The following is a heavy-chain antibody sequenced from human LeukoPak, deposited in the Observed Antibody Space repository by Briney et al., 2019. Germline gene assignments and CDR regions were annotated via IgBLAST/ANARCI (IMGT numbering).Heavy chain of an antibody. D-gene: IGHD3-9*01. CDR1: GFTFSGSA. CDR2: IRSKANSYAT. V-gene: IGHV3-73*01. J-gene: IGHJ4*02. Sequence: GGSLRLSCAASGFTFSGSAMHGVRKASGKGLEWVDRIRSKANSYATEYAASVKGRFTISRDNSKNTAYLQMNSLKTEDTAVYYCTSVYYDILTGYYHFDYWGQGTLVTVSS. CDR3: TSVYYDILTGYYHFDY.